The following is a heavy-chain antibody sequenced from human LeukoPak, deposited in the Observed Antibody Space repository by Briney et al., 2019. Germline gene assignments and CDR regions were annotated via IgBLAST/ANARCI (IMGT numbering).Heavy chain of an antibody. CDR2: ISAYNGNT. D-gene: IGHD3-3*01. J-gene: IGHJ4*02. V-gene: IGHV1-18*01. Sequence: GASVKVSCKASGYTFTSYGISWVRQAPGQGLEWMGWISAYNGNTNYAQKLQGRVTMTTDTSTSTAYMELRSLRSDDTAVYYCARDGEVFWSGYWAQVPEFDYWGQGTLVTVSS. CDR3: ARDGEVFWSGYWAQVPEFDY. CDR1: GYTFTSYG.